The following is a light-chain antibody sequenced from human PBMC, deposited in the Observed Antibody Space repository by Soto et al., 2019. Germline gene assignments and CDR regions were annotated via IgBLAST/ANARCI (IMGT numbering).Light chain of an antibody. CDR3: QQSYSIPLT. J-gene: IGKJ3*01. V-gene: IGKV1-39*01. Sequence: DIQMTQAPSSLSASVGDRVTITCRASQSISSYLNWYQQKPGKAPKLLIFAASSLERGVPSGFSGSGSGTDFTLTISSLQPEDFATYYCQQSYSIPLTFGPGTKVETK. CDR1: QSISSY. CDR2: AAS.